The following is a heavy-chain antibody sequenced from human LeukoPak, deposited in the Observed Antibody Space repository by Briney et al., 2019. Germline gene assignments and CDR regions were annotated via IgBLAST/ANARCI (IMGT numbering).Heavy chain of an antibody. V-gene: IGHV4-59*01. J-gene: IGHJ5*02. Sequence: PSETLSLTCTVSGGSISSYYWSWIRQPPGKGLEWIGYIYYSGSTNYNPSLKSRVTISVDTSKNQFSLKLSSVTAADTAVYYCARGADCSSTSCYTPPGWFDPWGQGTLVTVSS. CDR1: GGSISSYY. CDR3: ARGADCSSTSCYTPPGWFDP. D-gene: IGHD2-2*02. CDR2: IYYSGST.